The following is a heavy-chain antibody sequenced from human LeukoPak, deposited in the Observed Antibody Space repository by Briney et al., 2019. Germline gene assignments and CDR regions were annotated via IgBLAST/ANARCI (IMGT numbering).Heavy chain of an antibody. CDR1: GYTFTSYG. CDR2: ISAYNGNT. D-gene: IGHD1-26*01. J-gene: IGHJ4*02. Sequence: ASVKVSCKASGYTFTSYGISWVRQAPGQGLEWMGWISAYNGNTNYAQKLQGRVTITADKSTSTAYMELSSLRSEDTAVYYCARDRGEKFIVGATSLDYWGQGTLVTVSS. CDR3: ARDRGEKFIVGATSLDY. V-gene: IGHV1-18*01.